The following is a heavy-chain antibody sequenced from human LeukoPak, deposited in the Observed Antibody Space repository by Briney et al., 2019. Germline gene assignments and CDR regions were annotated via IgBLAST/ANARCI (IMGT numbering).Heavy chain of an antibody. CDR3: AIMHGYYDGSGYWVQ. CDR1: GFTFSSYA. CDR2: ISPSADRT. V-gene: IGHV3-23*01. D-gene: IGHD3-22*01. J-gene: IGHJ4*02. Sequence: GGPLRLSCAASGFTFSSYALSWVRQAPGKGLKWVSFISPSADRTSNADSVEGRFTISRDNPRNTLYLQMNSLRDEDTAVYYCAIMHGYYDGSGYWVQWGQGTLVTVSS.